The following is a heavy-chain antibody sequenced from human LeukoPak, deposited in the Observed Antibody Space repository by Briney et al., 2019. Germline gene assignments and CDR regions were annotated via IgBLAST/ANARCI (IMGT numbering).Heavy chain of an antibody. J-gene: IGHJ6*03. D-gene: IGHD4-11*01. CDR1: GFTFTTSA. CDR2: ISDSGIST. CDR3: AKYITVTTSSYYYYMDV. Sequence: PGGSLRLSCAASGFTFTTSAMTWVRQAPGKGLEWVSYISDSGISTYYADSVKGRFTISRDNSKNTLHLQMTSLRAEDTAVYYCAKYITVTTSSYYYYMDVWGKGTTVTVSS. V-gene: IGHV3-23*01.